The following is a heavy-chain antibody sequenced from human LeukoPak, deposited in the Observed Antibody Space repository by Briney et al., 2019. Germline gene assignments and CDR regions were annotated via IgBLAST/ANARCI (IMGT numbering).Heavy chain of an antibody. CDR2: INPKNGGT. D-gene: IGHD4-23*01. J-gene: IGHJ4*02. CDR3: ARDGYGGNSFDY. CDR1: GYTFPGHH. Sequence: ASVKVSCKASGYTFPGHHIHWVRQAPGQGLEWMGWINPKNGGTNYAQKFQGRVTMTRDTSINTAFMELSRLNSDDTAVYFCARDGYGGNSFDYWGQGTLVTVSS. V-gene: IGHV1-2*02.